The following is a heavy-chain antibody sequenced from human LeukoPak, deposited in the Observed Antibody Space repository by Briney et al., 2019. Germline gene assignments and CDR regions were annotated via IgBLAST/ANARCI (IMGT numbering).Heavy chain of an antibody. CDR3: AKSNDGIVVVPAAAYRH. CDR2: VSYDGSNK. D-gene: IGHD2-2*01. CDR1: GFTVSSNY. Sequence: GGPLRLSCAASGFTVSSNYMSWVRQPPGKGLEWVAVVSYDGSNKYYADSVKGRFTISRDNSKNTLYLQMNGLRAEDTAVYYCAKSNDGIVVVPAAAYRHWGQGTLVTVSS. J-gene: IGHJ4*02. V-gene: IGHV3-30*18.